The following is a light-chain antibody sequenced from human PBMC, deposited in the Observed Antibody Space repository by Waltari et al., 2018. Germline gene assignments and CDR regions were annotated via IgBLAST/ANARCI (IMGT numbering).Light chain of an antibody. J-gene: IGLJ3*02. CDR2: EVS. Sequence: QSARTQPASVSGSPGQSITISCPGTSSDVGSDNLFSWYPQHPGQAPKLMIYEVSKRPPGVSNRFSGSKSGNTASLTISGLQAEDEADYYCCSYAGSSTWVFGGGTKLTVL. V-gene: IGLV2-23*02. CDR1: SSDVGSDNL. CDR3: CSYAGSSTWV.